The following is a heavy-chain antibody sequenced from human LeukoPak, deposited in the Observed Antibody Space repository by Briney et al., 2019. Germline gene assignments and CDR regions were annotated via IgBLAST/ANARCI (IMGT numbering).Heavy chain of an antibody. J-gene: IGHJ4*02. CDR1: GYSISSGYY. CDR3: ARQIFGVAQRFDF. D-gene: IGHD3-3*01. V-gene: IGHV4-38-2*01. Sequence: PSETLSLTCAVSGYSISSGYYWGWIRQPPGKGLEWIGSIYHTGTTYYNTSLKSRVTISLDTSKNQFSLKLSSVTAADTAVYYCARQIFGVAQRFDFWGQGTLVTVSS. CDR2: IYHTGTT.